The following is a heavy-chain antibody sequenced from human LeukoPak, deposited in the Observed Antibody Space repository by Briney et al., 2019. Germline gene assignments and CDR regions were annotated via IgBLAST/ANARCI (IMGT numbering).Heavy chain of an antibody. J-gene: IGHJ1*01. CDR3: ARGNYDSSGYYLEYFQH. Sequence: ASVKVSCKASGYTFTSYGISWVRQAPGQGLEWMGWISAYNGNTNYAQKLQGRVTMTTDTSTSTAYMELRSLRSDDTAVYYCARGNYDSSGYYLEYFQHWGQGTLVTVSS. CDR1: GYTFTSYG. V-gene: IGHV1-18*01. CDR2: ISAYNGNT. D-gene: IGHD3-22*01.